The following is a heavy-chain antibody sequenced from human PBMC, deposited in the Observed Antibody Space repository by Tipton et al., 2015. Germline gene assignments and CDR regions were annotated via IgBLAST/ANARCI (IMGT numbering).Heavy chain of an antibody. J-gene: IGHJ5*02. Sequence: GLVKPSQTLSLTCVISGDSASSNSSAWNWIRQSPSRGLEWLGRTYYRSKWSNDYAVSVKGRVLIDPDTSRNQFSLRLSSVTAADTAVYYCARCQDYYDSGGYYYVGWFDPWGQGALVTVSS. V-gene: IGHV6-1*01. D-gene: IGHD3-22*01. CDR2: TYYRSKWSN. CDR1: GDSASSNSSA. CDR3: ARCQDYYDSGGYYYVGWFDP.